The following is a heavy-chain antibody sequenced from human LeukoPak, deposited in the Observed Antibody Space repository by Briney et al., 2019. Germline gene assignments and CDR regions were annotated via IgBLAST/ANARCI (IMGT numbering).Heavy chain of an antibody. J-gene: IGHJ4*02. D-gene: IGHD6-13*01. CDR3: ASGPGYNFAY. V-gene: IGHV7-4-1*02. CDR1: GYTFTGYY. Sequence: GASVKVSFKASGYTFTGYYMHLVRQAPGQGLEWMGWINIYTGNPTYAQGFTGRFVFSLDTSVSTAYLQISSLKAEDTAVYYCASGPGYNFAYWGQGTLVTVSS. CDR2: INIYTGNP.